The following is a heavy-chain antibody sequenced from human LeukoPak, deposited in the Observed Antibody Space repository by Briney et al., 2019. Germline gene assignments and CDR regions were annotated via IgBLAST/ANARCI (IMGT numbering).Heavy chain of an antibody. J-gene: IGHJ5*02. Sequence: SETLSLTCSVSGASINSILYYWGWIRQPPGKGLEWIGNIFHDGSTYFNPSLKSRVSLSVDTSKRYFSLKLTSVTAADTSVYYCARHVLSNRSFDTWGQGTLVSVSS. CDR2: IFHDGST. CDR1: GASINSILYY. CDR3: ARHVLSNRSFDT. V-gene: IGHV4-39*01. D-gene: IGHD4/OR15-4a*01.